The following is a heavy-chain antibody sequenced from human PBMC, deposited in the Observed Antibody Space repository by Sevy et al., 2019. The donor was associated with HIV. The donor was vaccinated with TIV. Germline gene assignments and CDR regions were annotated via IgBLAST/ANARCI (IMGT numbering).Heavy chain of an antibody. D-gene: IGHD3-3*01. CDR2: IYYSGST. Sequence: SETLSLTCTVSGGSVSRYYWSWIRQPPGKGLEWIGYIYYSGSTYYNPSLKSRVTISVDTSKNQFSLKLSSVTAADTAVYYCARHNKHYDFWSDLNWFDPWGQGTLVTVSS. CDR3: ARHNKHYDFWSDLNWFDP. J-gene: IGHJ5*02. V-gene: IGHV4-59*08. CDR1: GGSVSRYY.